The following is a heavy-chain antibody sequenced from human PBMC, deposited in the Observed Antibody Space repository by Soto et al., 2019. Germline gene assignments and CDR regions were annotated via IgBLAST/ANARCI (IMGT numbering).Heavy chain of an antibody. J-gene: IGHJ4*02. V-gene: IGHV1-18*01. CDR3: ARESAGLLDY. CDR2: ISTYNGNT. CDR1: GYTFTSYG. Sequence: ASAKVSCKASGYTFTSYGISWVRQAPGQGPECMGWISTYNGNTNYAQKFLGRVTMTTDTSTSTAYMELRSLRSDDTAVYYCARESAGLLDYWGQGTLVTVSS. D-gene: IGHD2-21*01.